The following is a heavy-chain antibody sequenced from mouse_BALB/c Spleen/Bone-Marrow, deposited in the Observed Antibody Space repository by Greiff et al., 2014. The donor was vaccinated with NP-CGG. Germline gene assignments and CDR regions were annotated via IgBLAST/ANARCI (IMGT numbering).Heavy chain of an antibody. D-gene: IGHD3-1*01. CDR3: TRSGYVMDY. V-gene: IGHV1S22*01. J-gene: IGHJ4*01. Sequence: LQQSGSELVRPGASVKLSCKASGYTFTSYWMRWVKQRPGQGLEWLGNIYPGTGSIKYDEKFKSKATLTVDTSSSTAYMQLSSLTSEDSAVYYCTRSGYVMDYWGQGTSVTVSS. CDR2: IYPGTGSI. CDR1: GYTFTSYW.